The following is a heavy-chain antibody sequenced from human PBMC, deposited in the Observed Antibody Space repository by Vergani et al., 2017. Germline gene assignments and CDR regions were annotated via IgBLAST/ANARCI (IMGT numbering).Heavy chain of an antibody. Sequence: QLQLQESGPGLVKPSETLSLTCTVSGGSISSSSYYWGWIRQPPGKGLEWIGSIYYSGSTNYNPSLKSRVTISVDTSKNQFSLKLSSVTAADTAVYYCARARRYCSSTSCPYGMDVWGQGTTVTVSS. J-gene: IGHJ6*02. D-gene: IGHD2-2*01. CDR2: IYYSGST. CDR1: GGSISSSSYY. CDR3: ARARRYCSSTSCPYGMDV. V-gene: IGHV4-39*07.